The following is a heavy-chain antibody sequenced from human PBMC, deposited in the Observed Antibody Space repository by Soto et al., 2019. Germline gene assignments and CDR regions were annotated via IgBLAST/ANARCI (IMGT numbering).Heavy chain of an antibody. V-gene: IGHV3-30-3*01. CDR1: GFTFSSYA. CDR3: ARGSDILTGSYDYYGMDV. D-gene: IGHD3-9*01. J-gene: IGHJ6*02. CDR2: ISYDGSNK. Sequence: PGGSLRLSCAASGFTFSSYAMHWVRQAPGKGLEWVAVISYDGSNKYYADSVKGRFTISRDNSKNTLYLQMNSLRAEDTAVYYCARGSDILTGSYDYYGMDVWGQGTTVTVS.